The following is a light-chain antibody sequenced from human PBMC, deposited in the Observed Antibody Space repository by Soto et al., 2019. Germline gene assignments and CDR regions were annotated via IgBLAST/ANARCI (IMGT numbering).Light chain of an antibody. CDR1: QGIINY. V-gene: IGKV1-9*01. J-gene: IGKJ3*01. Sequence: IQLTQSPSSLSASVGDRVTITCRASQGIINYLAWYQQKPGKAPKLLIYGASTLQSGVPSRFGGSGSGTDLPLTVSSLQPEDFATYYCQQRLMFPPPCGPGTKVDIK. CDR3: QQRLMFPPP. CDR2: GAS.